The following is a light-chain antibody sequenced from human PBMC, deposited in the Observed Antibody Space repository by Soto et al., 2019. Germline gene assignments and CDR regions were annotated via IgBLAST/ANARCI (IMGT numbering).Light chain of an antibody. CDR1: QNVGNN. J-gene: IGKJ1*01. V-gene: IGKV3-15*01. Sequence: EIVMTQSPAALSVSPGQRATLSYRASQNVGNNLVWYQQKPGQAPRLLIYGASTRAAGIPDRFSGSGSGTEFTLTISGLQSDDLAVYYCQQFNNWPPWTVGQGTKVDIK. CDR3: QQFNNWPPWT. CDR2: GAS.